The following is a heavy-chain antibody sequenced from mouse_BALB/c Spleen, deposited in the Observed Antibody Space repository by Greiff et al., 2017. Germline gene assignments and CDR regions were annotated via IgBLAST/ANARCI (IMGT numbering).Heavy chain of an antibody. CDR3: ARGGYSDY. V-gene: IGHV3-2*02. J-gene: IGHJ2*01. Sequence: EVQRVESGPGLVKPSQSLSLTCTVTGYSITSDYAWNWIRQFPGNKLEWMGYISYSGSTSYNPSLKSRISITRDTSKNQFFLQLNSVTTEDTATYYCARGGYSDYWGQGTTLTVSS. CDR1: GYSITSDYA. CDR2: ISYSGST.